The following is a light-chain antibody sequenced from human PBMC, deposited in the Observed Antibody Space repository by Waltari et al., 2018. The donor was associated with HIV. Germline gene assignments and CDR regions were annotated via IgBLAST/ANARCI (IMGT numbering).Light chain of an antibody. Sequence: QSVLTQPPSASGTPGQRVTIPCSGGYFNIGRKTVSWYQPVPGPATQLLIYSDRQRPLGVPERFSGSKSGTSASLAISELQSDDEADYYCASWDDSLNGWVFGGGTKLTVL. CDR3: ASWDDSLNGWV. CDR1: YFNIGRKT. CDR2: SDR. V-gene: IGLV1-44*01. J-gene: IGLJ3*02.